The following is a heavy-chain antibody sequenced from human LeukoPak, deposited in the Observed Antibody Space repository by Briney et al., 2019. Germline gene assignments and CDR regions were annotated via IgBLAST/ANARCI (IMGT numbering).Heavy chain of an antibody. CDR2: INTNTGNP. V-gene: IGHV7-4-1*02. CDR3: ARGYVIAAAGDYYYYYMDV. CDR1: GYTFTSYA. J-gene: IGHJ6*03. D-gene: IGHD6-13*01. Sequence: ASVKVSCKASGYTFTSYAMNWVRQAPGQGLEWMGWINTNTGNPTYAQGFTGRFVFSLDTSVSTAYLQISSLKAEDTAVYYCARGYVIAAAGDYYYYYMDVWGKGTTVIVSS.